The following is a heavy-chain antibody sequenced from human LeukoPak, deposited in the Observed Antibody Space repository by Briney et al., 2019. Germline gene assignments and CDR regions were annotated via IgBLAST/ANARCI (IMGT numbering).Heavy chain of an antibody. CDR1: GFTFTNAW. D-gene: IGHD3-10*01. CDR2: IKSKGDGETT. J-gene: IGHJ4*02. V-gene: IGHV3-15*01. Sequence: PGGSLRLSCAASGFTFTNAWMTWVRQAPGKGLEWVGRIKSKGDGETTDYAAPVKGRFSMSRDDSKATMYLQMDSLEAEDTAVYYCTTDLGLTMIRGVIVYWGQGALVTVSS. CDR3: TTDLGLTMIRGVIVY.